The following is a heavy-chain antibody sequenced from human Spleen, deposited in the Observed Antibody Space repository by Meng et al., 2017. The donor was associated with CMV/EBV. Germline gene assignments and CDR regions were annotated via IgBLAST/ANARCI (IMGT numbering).Heavy chain of an antibody. V-gene: IGHV1-2*02. CDR1: GYPFMCYY. CDR2: INPNSGDT. CDR3: ARDRRLSSGYFYYFEY. Sequence: GYPFMCYYMHWVRQPPGQGLEWMGWINPNSGDTDYAQKFRGRVTMTRDASITTAFMELSGLKSDDTAVYYCARDRRLSSGYFYYFEYWGQGTLVTVSS. D-gene: IGHD6-19*01. J-gene: IGHJ4*02.